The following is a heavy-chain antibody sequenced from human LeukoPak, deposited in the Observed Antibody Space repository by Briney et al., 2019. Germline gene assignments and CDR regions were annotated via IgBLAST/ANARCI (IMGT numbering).Heavy chain of an antibody. D-gene: IGHD2-15*01. CDR3: ARDWVVGVVVVAAGY. CDR2: ISTYNGNT. Sequence: ASVKVSCKASGYPFTSYGISWVRQAPGQGREGMGWISTYNGNTNYAQKFQDIVTMTTDTSTSTAYMELKSLRSDDTAVYYCARDWVVGVVVVAAGYWGQGTLVTVSS. CDR1: GYPFTSYG. V-gene: IGHV1-18*01. J-gene: IGHJ4*02.